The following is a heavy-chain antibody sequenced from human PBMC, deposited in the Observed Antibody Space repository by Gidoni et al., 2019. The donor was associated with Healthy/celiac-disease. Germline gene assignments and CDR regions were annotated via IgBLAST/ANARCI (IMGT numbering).Heavy chain of an antibody. D-gene: IGHD3-3*01. CDR3: ARGDSLRFLEWLSGWFDP. CDR1: GSTFPSYS. CDR2: INTNTGNP. Sequence: QVQLVQSGSELQKPGASVQVSCKASGSTFPSYSMNWVRQAPGQGLEWMGWINTNTGNPTDAQGFTGRFVFSLDTAVSTAYLQISSLKAEDTAVYYWARGDSLRFLEWLSGWFDPWGQGTLVTVSS. J-gene: IGHJ5*02. V-gene: IGHV7-4-1*02.